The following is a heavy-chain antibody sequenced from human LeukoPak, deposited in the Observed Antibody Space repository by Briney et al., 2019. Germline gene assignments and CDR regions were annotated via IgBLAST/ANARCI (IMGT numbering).Heavy chain of an antibody. CDR2: IYPGDSDT. Sequence: GESLKISCKGSEYSFTSYWIGWVRQMPGKGLEWMGIIYPGDSDTRYSPSFQGQVTISADKSISTAYLQWSSLKASDTAMYYCARQGVMEGIVVVPAAKGWFDPWGQGTLVTVSS. V-gene: IGHV5-51*01. J-gene: IGHJ5*02. CDR1: EYSFTSYW. D-gene: IGHD2-2*01. CDR3: ARQGVMEGIVVVPAAKGWFDP.